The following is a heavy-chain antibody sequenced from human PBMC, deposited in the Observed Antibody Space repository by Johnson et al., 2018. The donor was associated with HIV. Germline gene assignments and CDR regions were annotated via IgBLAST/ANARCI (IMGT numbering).Heavy chain of an antibody. V-gene: IGHV3-66*01. CDR1: GFTVSSNY. CDR3: SRGEYYYDSSGYSNTPDAFDI. J-gene: IGHJ3*02. CDR2: IYSGGST. D-gene: IGHD3-22*01. Sequence: VQLVESGGGLVQPGGSLRLSCAASGFTVSSNYMSWVRQAPGKGLEWVSVIYSGGSTYYDDAVKGRFTISRDNSKNTLYLQMNSLRAEDKDGYYCSRGEYYYDSSGYSNTPDAFDIWGQGTMVTVSS.